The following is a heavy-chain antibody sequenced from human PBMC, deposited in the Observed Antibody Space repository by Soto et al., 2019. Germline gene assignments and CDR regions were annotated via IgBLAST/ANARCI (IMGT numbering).Heavy chain of an antibody. CDR1: CGSISGSY. CDR3: ARSVAVPGARIDG. D-gene: IGHD2-8*02. CDR2: VYYTGST. Sequence: SLTCSFSCGSISGSYWSWIRQSPGKGLEWLGYVYYTGSTNYSPSLRSRVSISVDTSKNEFSLRLSSVTAADTAVYFCARSVAVPGARIDGWGQGTQVA. J-gene: IGHJ4*02. V-gene: IGHV4-59*01.